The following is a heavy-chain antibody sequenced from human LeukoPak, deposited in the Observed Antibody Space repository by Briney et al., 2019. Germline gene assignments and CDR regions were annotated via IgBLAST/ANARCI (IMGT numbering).Heavy chain of an antibody. V-gene: IGHV4-39*01. D-gene: IGHD5-24*01. CDR1: GGSINSHSYY. CDR2: VYYDGTS. J-gene: IGHJ4*02. Sequence: SETLSLTCTVSGGSINSHSYYWGWIRQPPGKGLEWIGSVYYDGTSYSNPSLKSRVAVFVDTSRDQFSLDLSFVTAADTALYYCVRHISTNTGYFDSCGQRTLVSVSS. CDR3: VRHISTNTGYFDS.